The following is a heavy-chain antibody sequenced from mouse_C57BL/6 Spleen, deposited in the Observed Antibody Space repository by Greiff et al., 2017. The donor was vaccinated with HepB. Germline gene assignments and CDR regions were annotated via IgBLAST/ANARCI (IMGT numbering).Heavy chain of an antibody. CDR1: GYTFTSYG. D-gene: IGHD2-3*01. CDR3: ARYPMDGYLAY. J-gene: IGHJ3*01. V-gene: IGHV1-81*01. Sequence: VQLQQSGAELARPGASVKLSCKASGYTFTSYGISWVKQRTGQGLEWIGEIYPRSGNTYYNEKFKGKATLTADKSSSTAYMELRSLTSEDSAVYFCARYPMDGYLAYWGQGTLVTVSA. CDR2: IYPRSGNT.